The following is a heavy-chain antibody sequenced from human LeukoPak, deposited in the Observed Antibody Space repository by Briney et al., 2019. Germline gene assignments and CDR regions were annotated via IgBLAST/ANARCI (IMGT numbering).Heavy chain of an antibody. V-gene: IGHV3-9*01. CDR2: ISWNSGSI. D-gene: IGHD1-26*01. J-gene: IGHJ4*02. CDR3: ATGRGARPLFDY. Sequence: PGRSLRLSCAASGFTFDDYAMHWVRQAPGKGLEWVSGISWNSGSIGYADSVKGRFTISRDNAKNSLYLQMTSLRAEDTALYYCATGRGARPLFDYWGQGTLVTVSS. CDR1: GFTFDDYA.